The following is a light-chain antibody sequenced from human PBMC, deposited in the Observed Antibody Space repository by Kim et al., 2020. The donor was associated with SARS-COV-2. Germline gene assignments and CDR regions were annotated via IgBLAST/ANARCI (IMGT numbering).Light chain of an antibody. V-gene: IGKV3-20*01. CDR2: GAS. J-gene: IGKJ3*01. CDR3: QQYGSSPFT. CDR1: QSVSGSY. Sequence: SPGERATLVCRASQSVSGSYLAWYQQKPGQAPRLLIYGASSRATGIPDRFSGSGSGTDFTLTISRLEPEDFAVYYCQQYGSSPFTFGPGTKVDIK.